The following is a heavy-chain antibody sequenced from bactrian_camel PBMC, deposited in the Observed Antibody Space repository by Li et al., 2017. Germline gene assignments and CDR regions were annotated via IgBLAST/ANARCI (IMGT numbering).Heavy chain of an antibody. CDR2: IADDGRM. V-gene: IGHV3S1*01. CDR1: GYIDSDYW. Sequence: QVQLVESGGGSVQAGGSLRLTCTVSGYIDSDYWVAWFRQAPGKEREGVAGIADDGRMQYTDSVKGRFTISQDNAKNTLYLQMSSLRPEDSATYYCAVRLGRCSGNILEKFFGVWGQGTQVTVS. D-gene: IGHD1*01. CDR3: AVRLGRCSGNILEKFFGV. J-gene: IGHJ6*01.